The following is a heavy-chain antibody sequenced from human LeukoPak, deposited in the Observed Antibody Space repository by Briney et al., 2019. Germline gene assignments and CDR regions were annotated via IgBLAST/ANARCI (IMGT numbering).Heavy chain of an antibody. CDR1: GFTFSSYA. Sequence: GGSLRLSCAASGFTFSSYAMDWVRQAPGKGLEWVSSISSGANTYFADSVKGRFTISRDNSENTLYLQMNSLRAEDTAVYYCAKAHPSTYTYGQYYFDYWGQGTLVTVPS. J-gene: IGHJ4*02. CDR3: AKAHPSTYTYGQYYFDY. D-gene: IGHD5-18*01. V-gene: IGHV3-23*01. CDR2: ISSGANT.